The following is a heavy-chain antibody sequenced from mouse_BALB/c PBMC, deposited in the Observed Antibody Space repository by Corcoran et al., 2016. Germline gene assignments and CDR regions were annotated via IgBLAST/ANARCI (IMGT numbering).Heavy chain of an antibody. Sequence: DVQLQESGPGLVKPSQSLSLTYSVTGYSITSGYYWNWIRQFPGNKLEWMGYISYDGSNNYNPSLKNRISITRDTSKNQFFLKLNSVTTEDTATYYCASRYDYFDYWGQGTTLTVSS. J-gene: IGHJ2*01. CDR2: ISYDGSN. D-gene: IGHD2-14*01. CDR1: GYSITSGYY. V-gene: IGHV3-6*02. CDR3: ASRYDYFDY.